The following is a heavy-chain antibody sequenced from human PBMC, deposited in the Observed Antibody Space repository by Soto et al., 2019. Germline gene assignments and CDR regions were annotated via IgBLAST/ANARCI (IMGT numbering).Heavy chain of an antibody. J-gene: IGHJ5*02. Sequence: EVQLVESGGGLVQPGGSLRLSCVASGFTFSSCGMHWVRQSPGKGLEYVSAISANGGSTFYANSVKGRFTVSRDNSKNTLYLQMGSLRVEEMAVYYCARGFATGVWVFDPWGQGTLVTVSS. CDR3: ARGFATGVWVFDP. D-gene: IGHD3-16*01. CDR2: ISANGGST. V-gene: IGHV3-64*01. CDR1: GFTFSSCG.